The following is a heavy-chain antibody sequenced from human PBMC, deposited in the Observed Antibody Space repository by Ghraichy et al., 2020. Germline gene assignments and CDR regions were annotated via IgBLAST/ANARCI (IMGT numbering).Heavy chain of an antibody. D-gene: IGHD7-27*01. V-gene: IGHV3-74*01. CDR1: GFIFSSYW. CDR2: INSDGSTT. J-gene: IGHJ5*01. CDR3: ARGRNWGIDS. Sequence: GGSLRLSCAASGFIFSSYWMHWVRQAPGKGLVWVSRINSDGSTTTYADSVKGRFTISRDNAENTLYLEMNSLRAEDTAVYFCARGRNWGIDSWGQGTLVTVSS.